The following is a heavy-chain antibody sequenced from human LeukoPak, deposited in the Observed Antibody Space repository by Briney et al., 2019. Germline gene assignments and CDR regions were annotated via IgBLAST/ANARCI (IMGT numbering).Heavy chain of an antibody. Sequence: GGSLRLSCAASGFTVSSNYKSWVRQAPGKGLEWVSVIYSGGSTYYADSVKGRFTISRDNSKNTLYLQMNSLRAEDTAVYYCARDLDTAMVGTFDYWGQGTLVTVSS. D-gene: IGHD5-18*01. CDR3: ARDLDTAMVGTFDY. J-gene: IGHJ4*02. V-gene: IGHV3-53*01. CDR2: IYSGGST. CDR1: GFTVSSNY.